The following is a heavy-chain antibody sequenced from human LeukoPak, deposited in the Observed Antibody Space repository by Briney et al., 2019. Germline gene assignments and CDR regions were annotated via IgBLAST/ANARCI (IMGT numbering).Heavy chain of an antibody. J-gene: IGHJ4*02. D-gene: IGHD5-24*01. CDR2: IVQSGTT. V-gene: IGHV3-23*01. Sequence: PGGSLRLSCVASGLTFSTSDTSWVRQAPGKGPEWLSLIVQSGTTYYAESVEGRFTISRDNSQNTVFMQMNSLRAEDTAVYYCATRPTPRDRDFWGQGTLVTVSP. CDR1: GLTFSTSD. CDR3: ATRPTPRDRDF.